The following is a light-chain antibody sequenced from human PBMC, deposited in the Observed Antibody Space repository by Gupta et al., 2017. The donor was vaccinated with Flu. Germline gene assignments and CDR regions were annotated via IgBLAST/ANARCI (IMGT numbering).Light chain of an antibody. CDR1: QTVSRNF. V-gene: IGKV3-20*01. CDR3: QQYGSLYS. CDR2: GAS. Sequence: GERATLSCRASQTVSRNFLAWYQQNPGQAPRLLISGASSRATGIPDRFSGSGSGTDSTLTINRLEPEDFAVYYCQQYGSLYSFGQGTKLEI. J-gene: IGKJ2*03.